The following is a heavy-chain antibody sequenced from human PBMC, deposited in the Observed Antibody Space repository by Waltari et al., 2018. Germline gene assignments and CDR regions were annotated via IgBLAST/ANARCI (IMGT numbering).Heavy chain of an antibody. Sequence: QVQLFQSGAEVKKPGASVKASCKASGYNFTSYYMHWVRQAPGQGLEWMGIINPSGGRTSYAQRVQGRVTMTKDTFARQVYMELSSVRSEKTAGYYCARDLRYEYDSRGATAFDYWGQGTMVTVSS. V-gene: IGHV1-46*04. CDR1: GYNFTSYY. J-gene: IGHJ4*02. D-gene: IGHD3-22*01. CDR3: ARDLRYEYDSRGATAFDY. CDR2: INPSGGRT.